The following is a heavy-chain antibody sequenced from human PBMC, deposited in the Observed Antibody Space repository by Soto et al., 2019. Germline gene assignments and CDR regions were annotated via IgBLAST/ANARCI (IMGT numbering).Heavy chain of an antibody. V-gene: IGHV1-18*01. J-gene: IGHJ4*02. CDR3: ARERQWAPLIY. CDR2: VSGYNRNT. Sequence: QVQLVQSGVEVKMPGASVKLACKASGYTFTNYGLTWVRQVPAQGLEWIGWVSGYNRNTNYAQKFEDRVIMTTDTSTSTAFMELRSLRPDDTDIYFCARERQWAPLIYWGQGTLLTVSP. CDR1: GYTFTNYG. D-gene: IGHD6-19*01.